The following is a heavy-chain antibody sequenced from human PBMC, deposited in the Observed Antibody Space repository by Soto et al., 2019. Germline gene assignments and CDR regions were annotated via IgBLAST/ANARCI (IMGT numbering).Heavy chain of an antibody. CDR2: MNPNSGNT. CDR3: ARGSRYCSSTSCQYYFDY. D-gene: IGHD2-2*01. J-gene: IGHJ4*02. V-gene: IGHV1-8*01. Sequence: ASVTVSCKASGYTFTSYDSNWVRQAPGQGLEWMGWMNPNSGNTGYAQKFQGRVTMTRNTSISTAYMELSSLRSEDTAVYYCARGSRYCSSTSCQYYFDYWGQGTLVTVSS. CDR1: GYTFTSYD.